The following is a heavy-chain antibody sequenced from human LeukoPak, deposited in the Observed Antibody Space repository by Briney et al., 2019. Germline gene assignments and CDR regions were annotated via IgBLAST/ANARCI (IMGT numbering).Heavy chain of an antibody. J-gene: IGHJ4*02. V-gene: IGHV3-23*01. CDR1: GFTFSSYA. CDR3: AKGPTVVVPAAMAFDY. CDR2: ISGSGGST. Sequence: GGSLRLSCAASGFTFSSYAMSWVRQAPGKGLEWVSAISGSGGSTYYADSVKGRFTISRDNSKSTLYLQMNSLRAEDTAVYYCAKGPTVVVPAAMAFDYRGQGTLVTVSS. D-gene: IGHD2-2*01.